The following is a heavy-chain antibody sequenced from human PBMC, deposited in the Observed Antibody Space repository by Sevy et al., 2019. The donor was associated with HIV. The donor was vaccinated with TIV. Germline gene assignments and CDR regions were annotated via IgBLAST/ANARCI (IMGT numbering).Heavy chain of an antibody. D-gene: IGHD6-19*01. CDR1: GGSISSGSSY. CDR2: IYNSGST. CDR3: ARDAGIVVAGGAFDI. J-gene: IGHJ3*02. V-gene: IGHV4-61*02. Sequence: SETLSLTCTVSGGSISSGSSYWSWIRQPAGKGLEWIGRIYNSGSTNYNPSFKSRVTMSVDTSKNQFYLKMSSVTAADTAVYYCARDAGIVVAGGAFDIWGQGTVVTVSS.